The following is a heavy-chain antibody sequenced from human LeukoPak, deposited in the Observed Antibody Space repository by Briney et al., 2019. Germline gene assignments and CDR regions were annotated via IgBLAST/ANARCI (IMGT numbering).Heavy chain of an antibody. Sequence: PSETLSLTCTVSGGSISSYYWSWIRQPPGKGLEWIGYIHYSGSTYYNPSLKSRVTISVDTSKNQFSLKLSSVTAADTAVYYCASNDYGDYAYWFDPWGQGTLVTVSS. CDR3: ASNDYGDYAYWFDP. V-gene: IGHV4-59*08. CDR1: GGSISSYY. D-gene: IGHD4-17*01. J-gene: IGHJ5*02. CDR2: IHYSGST.